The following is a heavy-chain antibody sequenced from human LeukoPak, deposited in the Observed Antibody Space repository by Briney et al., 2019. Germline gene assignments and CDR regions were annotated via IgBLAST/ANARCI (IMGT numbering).Heavy chain of an antibody. J-gene: IGHJ6*02. V-gene: IGHV1-46*01. CDR2: INPSGGST. D-gene: IGHD1-1*01. CDR1: GYTFTSYY. CDR3: ARDGGSSTMEPTGGYYYYGMDV. Sequence: ASVKVSCKASGYTFTSYYMHWVRQAPGQGLEWMGIINPSGGSTSYAQKFQGRVTMTRDTSTSTVYMELSSLRSEDTAVYYCARDGGSSTMEPTGGYYYYGMDVWGQGTTVTVSS.